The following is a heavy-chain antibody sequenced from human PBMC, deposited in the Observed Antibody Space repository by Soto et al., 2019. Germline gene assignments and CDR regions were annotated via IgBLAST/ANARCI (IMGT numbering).Heavy chain of an antibody. D-gene: IGHD4-17*01. CDR3: AKDLLNDYGDYVLSY. CDR1: GFTFSSYA. J-gene: IGHJ4*02. CDR2: ISGSGGST. V-gene: IGHV3-23*01. Sequence: GESLKISCAASGFTFSSYAMSWVRQAPGKGLEWVSAISGSGGSTYYADTVKGRFTNSRDISKNTLYLQMNSLRAEDTAVYYCAKDLLNDYGDYVLSYWGQGTLVTVSS.